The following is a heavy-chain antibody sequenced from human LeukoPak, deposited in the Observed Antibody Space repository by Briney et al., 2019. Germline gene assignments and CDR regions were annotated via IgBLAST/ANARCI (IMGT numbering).Heavy chain of an antibody. J-gene: IGHJ4*02. V-gene: IGHV3-23*05. CDR3: AKGTDTGIAPHPFDY. CDR2: IDTKGTRT. Sequence: GGSLRLSCAASGFTLSNCAMTWVRQAPGKGLEWVSGIDTKGTRTYYADSVKGRFTISRDNSKNTLFLQMNSLRAEDTAVYYCAKGTDTGIAPHPFDYWGQGTLVTVSS. D-gene: IGHD6-13*01. CDR1: GFTLSNCA.